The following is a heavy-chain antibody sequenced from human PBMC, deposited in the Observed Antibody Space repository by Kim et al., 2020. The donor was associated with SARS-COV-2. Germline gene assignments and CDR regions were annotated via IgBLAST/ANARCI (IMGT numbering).Heavy chain of an antibody. J-gene: IGHJ5*02. CDR3: ARHVKFLWTSNWFDP. CDR2: IYYSGST. V-gene: IGHV4-39*01. CDR1: GGSISSSSYY. D-gene: IGHD3-10*01. Sequence: SETLSLTCTVSGGSISSSSYYWGWIRQPPGKGLEWIGSIYYSGSTYYNPSLKSRVTISVDTSKNQFSLKLSSVTAADTAVYYCARHVKFLWTSNWFDPWGQGTLVTVSS.